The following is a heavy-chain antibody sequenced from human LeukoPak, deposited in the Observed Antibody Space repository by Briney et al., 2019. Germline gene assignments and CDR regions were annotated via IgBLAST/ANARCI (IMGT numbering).Heavy chain of an antibody. V-gene: IGHV7-4-1*02. J-gene: IGHJ4*02. D-gene: IGHD1-26*01. CDR1: GYTFTSYA. CDR2: INTNTGNP. Sequence: ASVKVSCKASGYTFTSYAMNWVRLAPGQGLEWMGWINTNTGNPTYAQGFTGRFVFSLDTSVSTAYLQISSLKAEDTAVYYCARVLSGSYSKAFDYWGQGTLVTVSS. CDR3: ARVLSGSYSKAFDY.